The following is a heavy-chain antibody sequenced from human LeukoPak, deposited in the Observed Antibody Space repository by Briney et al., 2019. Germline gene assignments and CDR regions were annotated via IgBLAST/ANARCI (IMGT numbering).Heavy chain of an antibody. D-gene: IGHD3-10*01. CDR3: AKVGDYYGSGKYSNFDY. CDR2: ISGSGSTT. J-gene: IGHJ4*02. CDR1: GFTFSSYA. V-gene: IGHV3-23*01. Sequence: PGGSLRLSCAASGFTFSSYAMTWVRQAPGKGLEWVSAISGSGSTTYYADSVKGRFTISRDNSKNTLYLQMSSLRAEDTAVYYCAKVGDYYGSGKYSNFDYWGQGTLGPVSP.